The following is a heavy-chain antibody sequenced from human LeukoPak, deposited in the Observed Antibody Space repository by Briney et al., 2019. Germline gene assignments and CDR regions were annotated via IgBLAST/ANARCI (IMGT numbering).Heavy chain of an antibody. D-gene: IGHD2-8*01. CDR3: ARDVSRSRDF. CDR1: GYTFTGYY. CDR2: INPNSGVT. V-gene: IGHV1-2*02. J-gene: IGHJ4*02. Sequence: ASVKVSCKASGYTFTGYYLHWVRQAPVQGLEWMGWINPNSGVTNYAQEFQGRVTLTRDTSITTAYMQLSRLSSDDTAVYYCARDVSRSRDFWGQGTLVTVSS.